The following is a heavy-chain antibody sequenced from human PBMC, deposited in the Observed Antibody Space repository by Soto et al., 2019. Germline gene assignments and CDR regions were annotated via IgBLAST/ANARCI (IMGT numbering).Heavy chain of an antibody. Sequence: QLQLLESGPGLVKASETLSLTCSVSGGAISTSRSYWAWIRQPPGKGLEWLANIFYSGSTFYNPALASRVSVSVDTSKNGCSLKLRSVTAADTAFYYCARQPTTGDTDLWFDPWGQGTLVTVSS. V-gene: IGHV4-39*01. CDR1: GGAISTSRSY. D-gene: IGHD2-21*01. CDR2: IFYSGST. J-gene: IGHJ5*02. CDR3: ARQPTTGDTDLWFDP.